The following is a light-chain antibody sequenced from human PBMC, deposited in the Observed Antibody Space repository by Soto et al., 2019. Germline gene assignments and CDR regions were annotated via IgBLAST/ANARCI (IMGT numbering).Light chain of an antibody. V-gene: IGKV1-9*01. CDR2: GAS. CDR1: QAIFND. J-gene: IGKJ2*01. CDR3: QQLHSHPRT. Sequence: DIQLTQSPLFLSASVGDRVTISCRASQAIFNDLAWYQQKPGKAPNLLIFGASTLQSGVPSRFSGSGSGTEFTLTISSLQPEDFATYYCQQLHSHPRTFGQGTKLEIK.